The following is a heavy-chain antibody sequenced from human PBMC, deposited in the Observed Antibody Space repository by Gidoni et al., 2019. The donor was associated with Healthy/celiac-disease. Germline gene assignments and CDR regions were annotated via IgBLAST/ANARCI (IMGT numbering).Heavy chain of an antibody. V-gene: IGHV4-34*01. J-gene: IGHJ6*02. CDR1: GASFRGYY. Sequence: QVQLQQWCAGLLKPSETLSLPCAVYGASFRGYYWSWIRQPPGKGMEWIGEVNHSGSTNYNPSVKSRVTISVDTSKNQFSLKLRSVTAAETAVYYCARGSPRGNYYYYYGMDVWGQGTTVTVSS. CDR2: VNHSGST. CDR3: ARGSPRGNYYYYYGMDV.